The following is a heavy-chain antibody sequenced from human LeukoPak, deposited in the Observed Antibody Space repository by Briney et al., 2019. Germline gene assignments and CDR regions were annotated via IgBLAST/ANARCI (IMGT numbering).Heavy chain of an antibody. D-gene: IGHD3-16*01. CDR3: ARGGGLDV. J-gene: IGHJ6*02. V-gene: IGHV3-72*01. CDR2: IRNKANRYTT. Sequence: GGSLRLSCAASGFTFSDHHMDWVRQAPGEGLEWVARIRNKANRYTTEYAASVKGRFIISRDDSENSLYLQMSNLRAEDTAVYFCARGGGLDVWGQGATVTVSS. CDR1: GFTFSDHH.